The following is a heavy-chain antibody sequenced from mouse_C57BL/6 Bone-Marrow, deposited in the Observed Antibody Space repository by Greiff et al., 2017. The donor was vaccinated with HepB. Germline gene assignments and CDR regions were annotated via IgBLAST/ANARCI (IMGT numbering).Heavy chain of an antibody. Sequence: QVQLKESGAELVRPGASVTLSCKASGYTFTDYEMHWVKQTPVHGLEWIGAIDPETGGTAYNQKFKGKAILTADKSSSTAYMELRSLTSEDSAVYYCTRLNLAMDYWGQGTSVTVSS. J-gene: IGHJ4*01. V-gene: IGHV1-15*01. CDR1: GYTFTDYE. CDR3: TRLNLAMDY. CDR2: IDPETGGT.